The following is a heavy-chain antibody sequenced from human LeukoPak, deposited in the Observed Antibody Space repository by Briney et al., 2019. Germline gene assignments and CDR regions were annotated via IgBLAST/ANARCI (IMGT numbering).Heavy chain of an antibody. J-gene: IGHJ3*01. D-gene: IGHD3-9*01. CDR2: IYETGST. V-gene: IGHV4-38-2*02. CDR3: VRPDDNSFDF. CDR1: GYSISSGYY. Sequence: SDTLSLTCIVSGYSISSGYYWGWIRQPPGRGLEWIGNIYETGSTNYNPSLKSRVTISVDTSKNQFSLKLSSVTAADTAVYYCVRPDDNSFDFWGQGTMVTVSS.